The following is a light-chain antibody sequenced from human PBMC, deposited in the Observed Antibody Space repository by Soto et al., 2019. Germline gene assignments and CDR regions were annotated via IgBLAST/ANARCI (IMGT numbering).Light chain of an antibody. J-gene: IGKJ1*01. CDR1: LNISSAF. CDR2: AAS. Sequence: EIVLTQSPATLSLSPGERATLSCRASLNISSAFLAWYQHKPGQAPRLLISAASSRATGIPDRFSGSGSGTDSTLTIRGLEPEDFAVYYCQQYVSSPRTFGQGTKVDIK. V-gene: IGKV3-20*01. CDR3: QQYVSSPRT.